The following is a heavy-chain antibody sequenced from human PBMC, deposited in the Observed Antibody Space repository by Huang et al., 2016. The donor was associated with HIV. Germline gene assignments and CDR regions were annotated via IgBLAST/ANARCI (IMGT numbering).Heavy chain of an antibody. CDR2: ITAYNGPT. J-gene: IGHJ4*02. D-gene: IGHD6-13*01. CDR1: GYTFTGYG. V-gene: IGHV1-18*04. Sequence: QVQLVQSGAEVKKPGASVKVSCKASGYTFTGYGISWVRQAPGEGLDWMGWITAYNGPTEYTPNLQGRVTMTTDTSPSTAYMELRSLRSDDTAIYYCARGSSSWYVDYWGQGTLVTVSS. CDR3: ARGSSSWYVDY.